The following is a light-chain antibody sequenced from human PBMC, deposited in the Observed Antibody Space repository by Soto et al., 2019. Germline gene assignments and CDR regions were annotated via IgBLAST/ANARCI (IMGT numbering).Light chain of an antibody. CDR1: QSVSSW. CDR3: QQYNSYPYT. Sequence: DIQMTQSPSTLSASVGDRVTITCRASQSVSSWLAWYHQKPGKAPKLLIYKASSLESGVPSRFSGSGSGTEFTLTISSLQPDDFATYYCQQYNSYPYTCGQGTKLEI. J-gene: IGKJ2*01. CDR2: KAS. V-gene: IGKV1-5*03.